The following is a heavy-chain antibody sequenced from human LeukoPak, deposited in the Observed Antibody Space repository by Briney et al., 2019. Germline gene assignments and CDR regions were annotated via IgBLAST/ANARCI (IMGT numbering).Heavy chain of an antibody. V-gene: IGHV3-7*01. CDR1: GLTFNNYW. CDR3: ARGSGSPDY. CDR2: IKQDGSEK. Sequence: PGGSLRLSCAASGLTFNNYWMTWVRQAPGKGLGWVANIKQDGSEKYYVDSVKGRFTISRDNAKNSLYLQMNSLRAEDTAVYYCARGSGSPDYWGQGTLVTVSS. D-gene: IGHD1-26*01. J-gene: IGHJ4*02.